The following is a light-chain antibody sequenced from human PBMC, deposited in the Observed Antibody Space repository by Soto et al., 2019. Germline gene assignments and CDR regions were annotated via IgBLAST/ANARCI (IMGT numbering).Light chain of an antibody. CDR1: QSISRR. Sequence: DTQMTQPPSTLYASVGDRVTITCRARQSISRRLAWYQQKPGKAPKLLIYDASTLESGVPSRFSGSGSGTDFTLTISGLQPDDFATFYCQQYTDASWTCGRGTKVEI. V-gene: IGKV1-5*01. CDR3: QQYTDASWT. J-gene: IGKJ1*01. CDR2: DAS.